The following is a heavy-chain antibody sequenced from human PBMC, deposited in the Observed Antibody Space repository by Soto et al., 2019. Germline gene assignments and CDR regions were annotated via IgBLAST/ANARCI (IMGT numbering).Heavy chain of an antibody. Sequence: SETLSLTCAVSGGSISSGGYSWSWIRQPPGKGLEWIGYIYHSGSTYYNPSLKSRVTISVDRSKNQFSLKLSSVTAADTAVYYCARVYSSSWYSFDPWGQGTLVTVSS. J-gene: IGHJ5*02. CDR1: GGSISSGGYS. D-gene: IGHD6-13*01. CDR2: IYHSGST. CDR3: ARVYSSSWYSFDP. V-gene: IGHV4-30-2*01.